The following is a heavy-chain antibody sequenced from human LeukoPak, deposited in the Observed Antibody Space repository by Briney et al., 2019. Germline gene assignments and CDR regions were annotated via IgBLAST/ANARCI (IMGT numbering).Heavy chain of an antibody. V-gene: IGHV4-34*01. CDR1: GGSFSGYY. CDR2: INHSGST. CDR3: ATNLGYCSGGSCPYYYYMDV. D-gene: IGHD2-15*01. J-gene: IGHJ6*03. Sequence: KSSETLSLTCAVYGGSFSGYYWSWIRQPPGKGLEWIGEINHSGSTNYNPSLKSRVTISVDTSKNQFSLKLSSVTAADTAVYYCATNLGYCSGGSCPYYYYMDVWGKGTTVTVSS.